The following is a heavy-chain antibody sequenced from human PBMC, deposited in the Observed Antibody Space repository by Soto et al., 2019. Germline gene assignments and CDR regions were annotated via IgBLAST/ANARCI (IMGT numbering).Heavy chain of an antibody. CDR3: AREMLGGGIAVAGTPPGGPDY. CDR1: AGSFSHYY. Sequence: PSETLPLTCAVYAGSFSHYYWNWIRQSPGKGLEWIGKIKHSGSSNYNPSLRSRVSISVDMSKNQFSLRLTSVTAADTAVYYCAREMLGGGIAVAGTPPGGPDYWGQGTLVTVSS. V-gene: IGHV4-34*01. D-gene: IGHD6-19*01. CDR2: IKHSGSS. J-gene: IGHJ4*02.